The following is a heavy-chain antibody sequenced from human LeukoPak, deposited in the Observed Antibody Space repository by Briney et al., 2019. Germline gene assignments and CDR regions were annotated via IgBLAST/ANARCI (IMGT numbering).Heavy chain of an antibody. V-gene: IGHV4-59*01. CDR1: GGSISSYY. J-gene: IGHJ4*02. CDR2: IYYSGSA. CDR3: ARTGVVATSYFFDY. D-gene: IGHD5-12*01. Sequence: SETLSLTCTVSGGSISSYYWSWIRQPPGRGLEWIGFIYYSGSANYNPSLRSRVTMSVDTSKNQFSLKLTSVTAADTAVYYCARTGVVATSYFFDYWGQGILVTVSS.